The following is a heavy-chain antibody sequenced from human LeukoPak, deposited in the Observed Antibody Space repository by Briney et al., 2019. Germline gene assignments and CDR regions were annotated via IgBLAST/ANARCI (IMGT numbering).Heavy chain of an antibody. CDR1: GYTFTSYY. CDR2: INPSGGST. CDR3: ARDFLYSSGWYFAFDI. D-gene: IGHD6-19*01. V-gene: IGHV1-46*01. J-gene: IGHJ3*02. Sequence: ASVKVSCKASGYTFTSYYMHWVRQAPGQGLEWMGIINPSGGSTSYAQKFQGRVTMTRDTSTSTVYMELSSLRSEDTAVYYCARDFLYSSGWYFAFDIWGQGTMVTVSS.